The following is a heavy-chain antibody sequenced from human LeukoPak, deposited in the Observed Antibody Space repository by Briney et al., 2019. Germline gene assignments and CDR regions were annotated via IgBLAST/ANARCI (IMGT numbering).Heavy chain of an antibody. D-gene: IGHD3-9*01. CDR3: AKTPYDILTGYFDY. CDR1: GFTFSSYG. Sequence: PGGSLRLSCAASGFTFSSYGMHGVRQAPGKGLEWVAVISYDGSNKYYADSVKGRFTISRDNSKNTLYLQMNSLRAEDTAVYYCAKTPYDILTGYFDYWGRGTLVTVSS. V-gene: IGHV3-30*18. CDR2: ISYDGSNK. J-gene: IGHJ4*02.